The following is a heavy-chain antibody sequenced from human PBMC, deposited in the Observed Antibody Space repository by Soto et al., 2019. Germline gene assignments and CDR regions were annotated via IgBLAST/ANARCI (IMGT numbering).Heavy chain of an antibody. D-gene: IGHD3-10*02. J-gene: IGHJ6*02. CDR3: ARRRGIVLGVTHYYGMDV. CDR1: GGSISSYY. Sequence: QVQLQESGPGLVKPSETLSLTCTVSGGSISSYYWSWIRQPPGKGLEWIGYIYYSGCTNYNPSLRIRVTISVDTSKNRCSLKLSSVTAAYTALYYCARRRGIVLGVTHYYGMDVWGQGSTVTVSS. CDR2: IYYSGCT. V-gene: IGHV4-59*08.